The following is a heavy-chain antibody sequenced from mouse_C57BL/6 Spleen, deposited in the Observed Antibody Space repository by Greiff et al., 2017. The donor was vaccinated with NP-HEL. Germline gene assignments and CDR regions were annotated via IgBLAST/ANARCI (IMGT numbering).Heavy chain of an antibody. CDR1: GYTFTSYW. Sequence: QVQLQQSGAELVMPGASVKLSCKASGYTFTSYWMHWVKQRPGQGLEWIGEIDPSDSYTNYNQKFKGKSTLTVDKSSSTAYMQLSSLTSEDSAVYYCVMVTYAMDYWGQGTSVTVSS. J-gene: IGHJ4*01. CDR2: IDPSDSYT. CDR3: VMVTYAMDY. V-gene: IGHV1-69*01. D-gene: IGHD2-2*01.